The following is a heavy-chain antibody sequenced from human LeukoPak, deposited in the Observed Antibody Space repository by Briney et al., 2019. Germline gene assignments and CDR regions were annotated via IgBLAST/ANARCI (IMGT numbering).Heavy chain of an antibody. V-gene: IGHV4-30-2*01. CDR3: ASAKYYDILTGRNDNWFDP. J-gene: IGHJ5*02. CDR1: GGSISSGGYS. CDR2: IYHSGST. D-gene: IGHD3-9*01. Sequence: PSETLSLTCAVSGGSISSGGYSWSWIRQPPGKGLEWIGYIYHSGSTYYNPSLKSRVTISVDRSKNQFSLKLSSVTAADTAVYYCASAKYYDILTGRNDNWFDPWGQGTLVTVSS.